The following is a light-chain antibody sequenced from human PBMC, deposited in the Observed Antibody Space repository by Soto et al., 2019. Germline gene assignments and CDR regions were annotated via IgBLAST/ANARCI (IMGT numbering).Light chain of an antibody. V-gene: IGLV2-14*01. J-gene: IGLJ3*02. CDR3: MSYTGSTTTHWV. CDR1: NSDIGGYNY. CDR2: EVT. Sequence: QSALTQPASVSGSPGQSVTISCTGSNSDIGGYNYVSWYQQHPGKAPKLMISEVTNRPSGVSDRFSGSKSGNTASLTISGLQAEDEADYYCMSYTGSTTTHWVLGGGTKVTVL.